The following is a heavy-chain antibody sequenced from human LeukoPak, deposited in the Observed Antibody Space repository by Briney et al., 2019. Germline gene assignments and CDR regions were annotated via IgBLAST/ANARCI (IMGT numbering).Heavy chain of an antibody. V-gene: IGHV1-2*02. CDR3: ARSIRSGGNY. J-gene: IGHJ4*02. CDR2: IIPNSGGT. Sequence: ASVKVSCKASGYTFTAYYIHWVRQAPGQGPERMGWIIPNSGGTNYAQKFQGRVTMTRDTSISTAYMEVSRLTSDDTAVYYCARSIRSGGNYWGQGTLVTVSS. CDR1: GYTFTAYY. D-gene: IGHD2-15*01.